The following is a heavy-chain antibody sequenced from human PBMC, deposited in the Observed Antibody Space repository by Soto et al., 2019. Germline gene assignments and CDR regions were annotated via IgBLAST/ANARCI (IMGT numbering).Heavy chain of an antibody. CDR1: GYDFTTYG. CDR2: ISAHNGNT. CDR3: ARGRYGDY. D-gene: IGHD1-1*01. V-gene: IGHV1-18*01. Sequence: QVHLVQSGAEVKKPGASVKVSCKGSGYDFTTYGITWVRQAPGQGLEWMAWISAHNGNTDYAQKLHGRVTVTRDTSTSTAYRELRSLRSDDTAVYYCARGRYGDYWGQGALVTVSS. J-gene: IGHJ4*02.